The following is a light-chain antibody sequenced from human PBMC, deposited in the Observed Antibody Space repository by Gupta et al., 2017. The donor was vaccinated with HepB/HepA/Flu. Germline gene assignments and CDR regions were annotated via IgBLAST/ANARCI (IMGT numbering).Light chain of an antibody. Sequence: EIVMTQSPATLSVSPGDRANLSCRASQSVSSNLAWYQQKPGQAPRLLFYGASNRATGIPARFSGSGYGTEFTLTSSSLQSADFAVYYWQQYNKWHSFGQGTKVEIK. V-gene: IGKV3-15*01. CDR1: QSVSSN. CDR3: QQYNKWHS. J-gene: IGKJ1*01. CDR2: GAS.